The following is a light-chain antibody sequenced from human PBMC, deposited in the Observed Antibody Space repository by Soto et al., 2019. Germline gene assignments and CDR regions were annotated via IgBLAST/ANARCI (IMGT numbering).Light chain of an antibody. CDR3: AAWDDSLNGLV. CDR2: SNN. CDR1: SSNIGSNT. J-gene: IGLJ2*01. Sequence: QSVLTQPPSASGTPGQRVTISCSGSSSNIGSNTVNWYQQLPGTAPKLLIYSNNQRPSGVPDRFSGSKSGTSASLAISGLQSEDDAYYYCAAWDDSLNGLVFGGGTKLTVL. V-gene: IGLV1-44*01.